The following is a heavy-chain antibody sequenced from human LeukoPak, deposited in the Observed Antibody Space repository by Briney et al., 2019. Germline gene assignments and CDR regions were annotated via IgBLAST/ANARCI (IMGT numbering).Heavy chain of an antibody. D-gene: IGHD6-13*01. CDR2: ISAYNGNT. J-gene: IGHJ4*02. Sequence: ASVKVSCKASGYTFTSYDISWVRQAPGQGLEWMGWISAYNGNTNYAQKLQGRVTMTTDTSTSTAYMELRSLRSDDTAVYYCARDAKRIAAAGTFGDYWGQGTLVTVSS. V-gene: IGHV1-18*01. CDR3: ARDAKRIAAAGTFGDY. CDR1: GYTFTSYD.